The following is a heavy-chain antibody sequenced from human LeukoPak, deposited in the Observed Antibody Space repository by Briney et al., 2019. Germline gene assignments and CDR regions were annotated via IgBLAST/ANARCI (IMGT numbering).Heavy chain of an antibody. CDR2: IYYSGST. D-gene: IGHD2-15*01. J-gene: IGHJ4*02. V-gene: IGHV4-59*01. CDR3: ARAGLLAHFDY. Sequence: PSETLSLTCTVSGGSISSYYWSWIRQPPGKGLEWIGYIYYSGSTNYNPSLKSRVTISVDTSKNQFSLKLSSVTAADTAVYYCARAGLLAHFDYWGQGTLVTVSS. CDR1: GGSISSYY.